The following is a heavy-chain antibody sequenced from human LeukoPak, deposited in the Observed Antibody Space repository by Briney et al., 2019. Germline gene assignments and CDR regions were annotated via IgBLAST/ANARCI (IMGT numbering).Heavy chain of an antibody. CDR2: IYYSGST. CDR1: GGSISSGGYY. V-gene: IGHV4-31*03. CDR3: ARHFLWGDYDILTGYESDY. D-gene: IGHD3-9*01. J-gene: IGHJ4*02. Sequence: NSSETLSLTCTVSGGSISSGGYYWSWIRQHPGKGLEWIGYIYYSGSTYYNPSLKSRVTISVDTSKNQFSLKLSSVTAADTAVYYCARHFLWGDYDILTGYESDYWGQGTLVTVSS.